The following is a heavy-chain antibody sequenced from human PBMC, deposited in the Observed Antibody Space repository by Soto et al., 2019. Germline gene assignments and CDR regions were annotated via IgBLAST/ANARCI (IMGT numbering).Heavy chain of an antibody. CDR1: GGSISSYY. D-gene: IGHD4-17*01. Sequence: PSETLSLTCTVSGGSISSYYWSWIRQPPGKGLEWIGYIYYSGSTNYNPSLKSRVTISVDTSKNQFSLKLSSVTAADTAVYYCARADLTTAIDYWGQGTLVTVSS. CDR3: ARADLTTAIDY. V-gene: IGHV4-59*01. CDR2: IYYSGST. J-gene: IGHJ4*02.